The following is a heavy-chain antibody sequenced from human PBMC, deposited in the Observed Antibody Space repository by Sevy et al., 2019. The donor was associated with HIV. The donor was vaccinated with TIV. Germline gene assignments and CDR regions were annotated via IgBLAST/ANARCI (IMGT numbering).Heavy chain of an antibody. Sequence: GGSLRLSCAASGFTFSSYAMHWVRQAPGKGLEWVAVISYDGSNKYYADSVKGRFTISRDNSKNTLYLQMNSLRAEDTAVYYCARAQGYCSSTSCFIDAFDIWGQGTMVTVSS. J-gene: IGHJ3*02. D-gene: IGHD2-2*01. CDR3: ARAQGYCSSTSCFIDAFDI. CDR2: ISYDGSNK. CDR1: GFTFSSYA. V-gene: IGHV3-30-3*01.